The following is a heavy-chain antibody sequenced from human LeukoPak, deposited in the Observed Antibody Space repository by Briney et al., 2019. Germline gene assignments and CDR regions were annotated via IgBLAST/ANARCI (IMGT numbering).Heavy chain of an antibody. V-gene: IGHV4-34*01. Sequence: SETLSLTCAVYGGSFSGYYWSWIRQPPGKGLELIGEINHSGSTNYNPSLKSRVTISVDTSKNQFSLKLSSVTAADTAVYYCARGIGPWGQGTLVTVS. J-gene: IGHJ5*02. CDR2: INHSGST. CDR3: ARGIGP. CDR1: GGSFSGYY.